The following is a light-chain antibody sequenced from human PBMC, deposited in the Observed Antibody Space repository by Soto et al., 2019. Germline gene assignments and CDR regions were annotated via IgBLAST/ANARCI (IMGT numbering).Light chain of an antibody. J-gene: IGLJ2*01. V-gene: IGLV2-23*01. Sequence: QSALTHPASVSGSPGQSIPISCTGTRSDVGSYNLVSWYQQHAGKAPKLMIYEGSKRPSGVSNRFSGSKSGNTASLTISGLQTEDEADYYCCSYAGSVVFGGGTKLTVL. CDR2: EGS. CDR1: RSDVGSYNL. CDR3: CSYAGSVV.